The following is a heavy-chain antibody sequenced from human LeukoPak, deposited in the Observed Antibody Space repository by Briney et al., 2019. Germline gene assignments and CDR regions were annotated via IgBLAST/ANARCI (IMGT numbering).Heavy chain of an antibody. CDR2: IASDGSST. CDR1: GFTFSSYW. D-gene: IGHD4-23*01. J-gene: IGHJ4*02. CDR3: ARGRPHGNDY. Sequence: GGSLRLSCADSGFTFSSYWMNWVRQAPGKGLVWVSRIASDGSSTTYADSVKGRFSISRDNAKNTLYLQMNSLRVEDTAVYYCARGRPHGNDYWGQGTLVTVSS. V-gene: IGHV3-74*01.